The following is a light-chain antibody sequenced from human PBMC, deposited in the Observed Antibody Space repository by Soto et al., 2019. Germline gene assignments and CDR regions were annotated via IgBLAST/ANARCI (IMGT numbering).Light chain of an antibody. J-gene: IGKJ2*01. Sequence: EIVMTQSPATLSVSPGERATLSCRPSQSVSSNLAWYQQKPGQAPRLLIYGASTRATGIPARVSGSGSGTESTLTISRLQSEGFAVYYCQQYNKWPRTFGQGTKLEIK. CDR3: QQYNKWPRT. CDR2: GAS. CDR1: QSVSSN. V-gene: IGKV3-15*01.